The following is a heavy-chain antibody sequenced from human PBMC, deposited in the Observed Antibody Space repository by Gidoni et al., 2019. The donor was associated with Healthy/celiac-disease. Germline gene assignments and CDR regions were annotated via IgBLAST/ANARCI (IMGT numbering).Heavy chain of an antibody. CDR3: ARDLIDSSGYYFPPYHPFDY. J-gene: IGHJ4*02. Sequence: QVQLVQSGAEVKKPGSSVKVSCKASGGTFSSYAISWVRQAPGQGLEWMGRILPILGIANYAQKFQGRVTITADKSTSTAYMELSSLRSEDTAVYYCARDLIDSSGYYFPPYHPFDYWGQGTLVTVSS. CDR2: ILPILGIA. D-gene: IGHD3-22*01. CDR1: GGTFSSYA. V-gene: IGHV1-69*04.